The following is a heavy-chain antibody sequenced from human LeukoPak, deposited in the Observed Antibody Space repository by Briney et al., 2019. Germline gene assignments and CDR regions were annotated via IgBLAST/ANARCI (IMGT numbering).Heavy chain of an antibody. CDR2: IKRKSDGGTT. V-gene: IGHV3-15*01. Sequence: GGSLRLSCAASRFTLSNAWMNWVRQAPGKGLEWVGRIKRKSDGGTTDYAAPVKGRFTISRDESTNTLNLQMKSLKNEDTAVCYCTMGLWFGELYLDYWGQGTLVTVSS. CDR1: RFTLSNAW. D-gene: IGHD3-10*01. J-gene: IGHJ4*02. CDR3: TMGLWFGELYLDY.